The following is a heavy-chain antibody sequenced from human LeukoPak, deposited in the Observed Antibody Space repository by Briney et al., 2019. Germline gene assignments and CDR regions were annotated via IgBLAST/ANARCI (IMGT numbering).Heavy chain of an antibody. CDR1: GFTFSSFT. D-gene: IGHD6-19*01. J-gene: IGHJ6*02. CDR2: ISRGGDYI. CDR3: AREEDSSAIRTSYGMDV. Sequence: GGSLRLSCGASGFTFSSFTMNWVRQAPGQGLEWVSCISRGGDYIYYADSVRGRFTISRENDKKTVHLQMNSLRAEDTAVYYCAREEDSSAIRTSYGMDVWGQGTAVTVSS. V-gene: IGHV3-21*01.